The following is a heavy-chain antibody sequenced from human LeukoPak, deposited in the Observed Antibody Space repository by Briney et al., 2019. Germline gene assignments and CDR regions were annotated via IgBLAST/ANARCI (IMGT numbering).Heavy chain of an antibody. CDR2: XXXXXXT. CDR1: SISSSNW. J-gene: IGHJ5*02. D-gene: IGHD2-2*01. V-gene: IGHV4-4*02. CDR3: ARDRECSSTSCYEFLRWFDP. Sequence: SISSSNWGSWVRXPPGXGXXXXXXXXXXXXTNYNPSLKSRVTISVDKSKNQFSLKLSSVTAADTAVYYCARDRECSSTSCYEFLRWFDPWGQGTLVTVSS.